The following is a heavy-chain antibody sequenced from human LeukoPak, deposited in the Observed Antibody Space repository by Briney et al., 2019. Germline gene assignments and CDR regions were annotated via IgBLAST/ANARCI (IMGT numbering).Heavy chain of an antibody. CDR2: ISYDGSNK. Sequence: GGSLRLSCAASGFTFSSYAMHWVRQAPGKGLEGVAVISYDGSNKYYADSVKGRFTISRDNSKNTLYLQMNSLRAEDTAVYYCAREGNWGPTYYFDYWGQGTLVTVSS. J-gene: IGHJ4*02. D-gene: IGHD7-27*01. V-gene: IGHV3-30-3*01. CDR1: GFTFSSYA. CDR3: AREGNWGPTYYFDY.